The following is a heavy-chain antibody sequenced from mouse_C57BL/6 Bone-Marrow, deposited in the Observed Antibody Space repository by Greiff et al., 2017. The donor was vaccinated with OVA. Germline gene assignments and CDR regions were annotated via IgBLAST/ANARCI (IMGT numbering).Heavy chain of an antibody. J-gene: IGHJ2*01. CDR2: IDPSDSYT. D-gene: IGHD1-1*01. Sequence: QVQLQQPGAELVMPGASVKLSCKASGYTFTSYWMHWVKQRPGQGLEWIGEIDPSDSYTNYNQKFKGKSTLTVDKSSSTAYMQLSSLTSEDSAVYYCARNYGSSYFEYWGQGTTLTVSS. CDR3: ARNYGSSYFEY. V-gene: IGHV1-69*01. CDR1: GYTFTSYW.